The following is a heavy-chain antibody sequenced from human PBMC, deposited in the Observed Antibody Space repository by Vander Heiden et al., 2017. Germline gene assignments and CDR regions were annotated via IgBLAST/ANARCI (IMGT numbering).Heavy chain of an antibody. CDR1: GFKFSSYA. D-gene: IGHD2-21*01. J-gene: IGHJ4*02. Sequence: EVQLLESGGGLVQPGGSLRLSCAASGFKFSSYAMPWVRQAPGKGLEWVSAISGSGSNTNYADSVKGRFIISRDNSKNTLFLQMNSLRAEDRAVYYCAKEGELPYFDYWGQGTLVTVSS. V-gene: IGHV3-23*01. CDR3: AKEGELPYFDY. CDR2: ISGSGSNT.